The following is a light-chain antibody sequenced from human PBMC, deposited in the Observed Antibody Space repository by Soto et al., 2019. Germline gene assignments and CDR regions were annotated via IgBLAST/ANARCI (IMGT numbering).Light chain of an antibody. J-gene: IGKJ1*01. CDR3: QQYQSHSRT. V-gene: IGKV1-5*01. Sequence: ITLSPSTVSASVRDRVTITCRASQRINILLAWYQQKPGTAPKLLIYDASSLESGVPSRFSGSGSGTEFTLTISCLQPDDFAPYYCQQYQSHSRTFGQRTKLHIK. CDR2: DAS. CDR1: QRINIL.